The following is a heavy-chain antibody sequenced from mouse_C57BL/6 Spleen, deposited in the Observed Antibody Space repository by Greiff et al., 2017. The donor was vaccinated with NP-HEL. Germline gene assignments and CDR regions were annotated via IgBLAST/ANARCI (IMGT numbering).Heavy chain of an antibody. V-gene: IGHV1-64*01. Sequence: QVQLQQPGAELVKPGASVKLSCKASGYTFTSYWMHWVKQRPGQGLEWIGMINPNSGSTNYNEKFKSKATLTVDKSSSTAYMQLSSLTSEDSAVYYCARLNYGSKDYYAMDYWGQGTSVTVSS. J-gene: IGHJ4*01. CDR3: ARLNYGSKDYYAMDY. CDR1: GYTFTSYW. CDR2: INPNSGST. D-gene: IGHD1-1*01.